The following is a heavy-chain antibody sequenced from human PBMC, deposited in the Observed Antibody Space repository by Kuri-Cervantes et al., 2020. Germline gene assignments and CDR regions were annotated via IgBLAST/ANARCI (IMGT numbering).Heavy chain of an antibody. V-gene: IGHV1-2*02. CDR2: INPNSGGT. Sequence: ASVKVSCKASGYTFTGYYMHWVRQAPGQGLEWMGWINPNSGGTNYAQKFQGRVTITTDESTSTAYMELSSLRSEDTAVYYCARDLQRLGELSTYYYYYYMDVWGKGTTVTVSS. CDR1: GYTFTGYY. CDR3: ARDLQRLGELSTYYYYYYMDV. D-gene: IGHD3-16*02. J-gene: IGHJ6*03.